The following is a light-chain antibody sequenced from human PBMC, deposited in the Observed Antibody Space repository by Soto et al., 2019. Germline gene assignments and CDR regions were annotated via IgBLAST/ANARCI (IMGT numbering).Light chain of an antibody. Sequence: IDVTQSPSSLSASVGDRVNVTCRASQGIGRFLAWYQQRPGKAPKLLIYGGSTVPSGVPSRFSGTGSGIDFTLTISSLQPEDFATYYCQQVHSYPRTFGQGTRLEIK. CDR2: GGS. CDR3: QQVHSYPRT. CDR1: QGIGRF. V-gene: IGKV1-9*01. J-gene: IGKJ5*01.